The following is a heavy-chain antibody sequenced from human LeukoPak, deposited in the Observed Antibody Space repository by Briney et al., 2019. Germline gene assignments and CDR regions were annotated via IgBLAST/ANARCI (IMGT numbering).Heavy chain of an antibody. CDR2: ISPYNGNT. CDR1: DYTFTNYG. J-gene: IGHJ4*02. Sequence: ASVKVSCKASDYTFTNYGITWVRQTPGQGLEWMGWISPYNGNTNYAQKFQGRVTMTADTSTSTAYMELRSLRSDDTAVYYCARAHVLLWFGGKYYFDYWGQGTLVTVSS. D-gene: IGHD3-10*01. CDR3: ARAHVLLWFGGKYYFDY. V-gene: IGHV1-18*01.